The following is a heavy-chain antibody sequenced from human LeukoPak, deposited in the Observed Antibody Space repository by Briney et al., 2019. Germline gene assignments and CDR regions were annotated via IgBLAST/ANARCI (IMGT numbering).Heavy chain of an antibody. CDR3: ARVNGGFDY. Sequence: LSLTCAVYGGSFSGYYWSWIRQPPGKGLEWVSYISSSSSTIYYADSVKGRFTISRDNAKNSLYPQMNSLRAEDTAVYYCARVNGGFDYWGQGTLVTVSS. V-gene: IGHV3-11*04. CDR1: GGSFSGYY. J-gene: IGHJ4*02. CDR2: ISSSSSTI. D-gene: IGHD4-23*01.